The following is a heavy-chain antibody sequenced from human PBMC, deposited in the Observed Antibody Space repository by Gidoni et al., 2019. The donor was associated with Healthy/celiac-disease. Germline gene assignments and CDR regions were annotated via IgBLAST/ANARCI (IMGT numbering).Heavy chain of an antibody. CDR1: GSTFSSYG. CDR2: ICYDGSNK. J-gene: IGHJ6*02. V-gene: IGHV3-33*01. CDR3: ARDGPYYGIDV. Sequence: QVQLVEAGGGVVQPGRSLRRSCAASGSTFSSYGMHWVRQAPGKGLEWVAVICYDGSNKHYADSVKGRFTISSDNSKNTLYLQMNSLRAEDTAVYYCARDGPYYGIDVWGQGTTVTVSS.